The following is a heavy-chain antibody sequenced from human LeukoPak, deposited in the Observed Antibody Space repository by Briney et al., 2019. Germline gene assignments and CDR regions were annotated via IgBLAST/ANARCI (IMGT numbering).Heavy chain of an antibody. V-gene: IGHV4-38-2*02. J-gene: IGHJ4*02. Sequence: SETLSLTCTVSGYSISSGYHWGWIRQPPGKGLEWIGHLYRSGSTNYNPSLKSRVTISVDTSKNQFSLKLSSVTAADTAVYYCARGRLNYDILTGYHDYWGQGTLVTVSS. D-gene: IGHD3-9*01. CDR1: GYSISSGYH. CDR3: ARGRLNYDILTGYHDY. CDR2: LYRSGST.